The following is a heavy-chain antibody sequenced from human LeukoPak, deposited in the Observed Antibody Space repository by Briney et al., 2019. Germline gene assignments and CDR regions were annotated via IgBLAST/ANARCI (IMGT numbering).Heavy chain of an antibody. Sequence: GGSLRLSCAASGFTFSIYGMNWVRQAPGKGLEWVSSISSGGTYLNYADSVKGRFTISRDNAKNSLYLQMNRLRAKDTAVYYCARVTSPYYFDSWGQGTLVTVSS. CDR3: ARVTSPYYFDS. V-gene: IGHV3-21*01. CDR1: GFTFSIYG. J-gene: IGHJ4*02. CDR2: ISSGGTYL. D-gene: IGHD2-2*01.